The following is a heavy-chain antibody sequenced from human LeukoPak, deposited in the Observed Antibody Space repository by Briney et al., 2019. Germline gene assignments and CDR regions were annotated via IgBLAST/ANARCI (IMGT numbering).Heavy chain of an antibody. CDR1: GFNFSNSW. D-gene: IGHD2-2*01. J-gene: IGHJ6*03. V-gene: IGHV3-7*01. CDR3: ASQYARFTYYYYMDV. CDR2: IKQDGSEK. Sequence: GGSLRLSCAISGFNFSNSWMSWVRQAPGKGLGWVANIKQDGSEKYYVDSVKGRFTISRDNSKNTLYLHVNSLRPEDTAVYYCASQYARFTYYYYMDVWGKGTTVTVSS.